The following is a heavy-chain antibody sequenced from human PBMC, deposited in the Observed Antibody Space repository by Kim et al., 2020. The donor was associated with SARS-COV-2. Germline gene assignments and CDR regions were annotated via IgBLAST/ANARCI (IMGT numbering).Heavy chain of an antibody. CDR2: ST. V-gene: IGHV3-53*04. Sequence: STYYADSVKGRFTISRHNSKNTLYLQMNSLRAEDTAVYYCASFSRGPTDYWGQGTLVTVSS. J-gene: IGHJ4*02. CDR3: ASFSRGPTDY. D-gene: IGHD3-10*01.